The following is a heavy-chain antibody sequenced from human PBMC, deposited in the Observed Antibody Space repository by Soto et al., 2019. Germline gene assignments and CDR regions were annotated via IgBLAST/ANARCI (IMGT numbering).Heavy chain of an antibody. V-gene: IGHV3-30*18. CDR3: AKDSRGYYDSRGRVPDYYGMDV. J-gene: IGHJ6*02. Sequence: GGSLRLSCAASGFTFSSYGMHWVRQAPGKGLEWVAVISYDGSNKYYADSVKGRFTISRDNSKNTLYLQMNSLRAEDTAVYYCAKDSRGYYDSRGRVPDYYGMDVWGQGTTVTVSS. CDR1: GFTFSSYG. CDR2: ISYDGSNK. D-gene: IGHD3-22*01.